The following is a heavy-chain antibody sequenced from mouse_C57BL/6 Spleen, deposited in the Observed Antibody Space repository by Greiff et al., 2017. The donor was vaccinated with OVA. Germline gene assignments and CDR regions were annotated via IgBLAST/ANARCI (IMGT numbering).Heavy chain of an antibody. CDR2: IHPNSGST. CDR1: GYTFTSYW. CDR3: ARRGGSSLNWYFDV. J-gene: IGHJ1*03. D-gene: IGHD1-1*01. Sequence: VQLQQPGAELVKPGASVKLSCKASGYTFTSYWMHWVKQRPGQGLEWIGMIHPNSGSTNYNEKFKSKATLTVEKSSSTAYMQLSSLTSEDSAVYYCARRGGSSLNWYFDVWGTGTTVTVSS. V-gene: IGHV1-64*01.